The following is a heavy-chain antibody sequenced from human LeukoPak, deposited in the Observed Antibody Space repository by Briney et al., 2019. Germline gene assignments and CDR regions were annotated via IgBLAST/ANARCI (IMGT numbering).Heavy chain of an antibody. V-gene: IGHV1-2*02. Sequence: GVSVKVSCKASGYTFTGYYMHWVRQAPGQGLEWMGWINLNSGGTNYAQKFQGRVTMTKDTSISTAYMELSRLRSDDTAVYYCARVSSVYVVPAAKIYGMDVWGQGTTVTVSS. J-gene: IGHJ6*02. CDR2: INLNSGGT. CDR1: GYTFTGYY. CDR3: ARVSSVYVVPAAKIYGMDV. D-gene: IGHD2-2*01.